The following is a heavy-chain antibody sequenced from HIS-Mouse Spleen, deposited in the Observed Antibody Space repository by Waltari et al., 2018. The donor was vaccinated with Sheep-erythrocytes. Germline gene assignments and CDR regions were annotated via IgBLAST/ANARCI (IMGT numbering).Heavy chain of an antibody. CDR3: ARVASGATFDY. D-gene: IGHD1-26*01. Sequence: EVQLVESGGGLVKPGGSLRLSCAASGFTFSSYSMNWVRQAPGKGLEWVSSISSSISYIYYADSLKGRFTSSRDNAKNSLYLQMNSLRAEDTAVYYCARVASGATFDYWGQGTLVTVSS. CDR2: ISSSISYI. V-gene: IGHV3-21*01. CDR1: GFTFSSYS. J-gene: IGHJ4*02.